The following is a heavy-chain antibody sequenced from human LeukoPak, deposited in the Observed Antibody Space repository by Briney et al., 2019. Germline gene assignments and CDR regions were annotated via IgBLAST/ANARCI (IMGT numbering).Heavy chain of an antibody. CDR2: IYYSGST. CDR3: ARNLLEWLSIDY. V-gene: IGHV4-39*01. D-gene: IGHD3-3*01. CDR1: GGSISSSSYY. Sequence: PSETLSLTCTVSGGSISSSSYYWGWIRQPPGKGLEWIGSIYYSGSTYYNPSLMSRVTISVDTSKNQFSLKLSSVTAADTAVYYCARNLLEWLSIDYWGQGTLVTVSS. J-gene: IGHJ4*02.